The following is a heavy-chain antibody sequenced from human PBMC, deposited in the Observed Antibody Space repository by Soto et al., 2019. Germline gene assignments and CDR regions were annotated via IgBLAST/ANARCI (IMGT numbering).Heavy chain of an antibody. Sequence: SETLSLTCTVSGGSISSYYWTWIRQPPGKGLEWIGNIYYSGSTNYNPSLKSRVTISVDTSKNQFSLKLSSVTAADTAVYYCARHLYGLGERFDPWGQGTLVTVSS. D-gene: IGHD3-10*01. CDR1: GGSISSYY. J-gene: IGHJ5*02. CDR2: IYYSGST. CDR3: ARHLYGLGERFDP. V-gene: IGHV4-59*08.